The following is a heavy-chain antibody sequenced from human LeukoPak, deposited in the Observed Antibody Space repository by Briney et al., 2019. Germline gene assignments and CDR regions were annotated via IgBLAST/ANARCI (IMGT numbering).Heavy chain of an antibody. CDR1: GYTFTGYY. J-gene: IGHJ6*02. D-gene: IGHD3-10*01. CDR3: AIHGRGITMVRGVDYYYYYGMDV. CDR2: INPNSGGT. Sequence: GASVKVSYKASGYTFTGYYMHWVRQAPGQGLEWMGWINPNSGGTNYAQKFQGRVTMTRDTSISTAYMELSRLRSDDTAVYYCAIHGRGITMVRGVDYYYYYGMDVWGQGTTVTVSS. V-gene: IGHV1-2*02.